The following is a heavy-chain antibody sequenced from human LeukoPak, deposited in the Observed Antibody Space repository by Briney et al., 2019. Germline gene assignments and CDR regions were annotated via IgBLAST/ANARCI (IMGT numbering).Heavy chain of an antibody. V-gene: IGHV3-30*18. Sequence: GGSLRLSCAASGFTFSSYGMHWVRQAPGKGLEWVAVISYDGSNKYYADSVKGRFTISRDNSKNTLYLQMNSLRAEDTAVYYCAKEQQLVPYYGMDVWGQGTTVTVSS. CDR3: AKEQQLVPYYGMDV. CDR2: ISYDGSNK. CDR1: GFTFSSYG. J-gene: IGHJ6*02. D-gene: IGHD6-13*01.